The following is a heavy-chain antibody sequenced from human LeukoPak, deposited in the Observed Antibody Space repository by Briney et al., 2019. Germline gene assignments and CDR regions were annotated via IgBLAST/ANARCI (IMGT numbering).Heavy chain of an antibody. J-gene: IGHJ4*02. CDR1: GFTFSSYG. Sequence: GGSLRLSCAASGFTFSSYGMHWVRQAPGKGLEWVALIWCDGSNKYYADSVKGRFTISRDNSKNTLYLQMNSLRAEDTAVYYCARELGSSGYYPFDYWGQGTLVTVSS. V-gene: IGHV3-33*01. CDR3: ARELGSSGYYPFDY. D-gene: IGHD3-22*01. CDR2: IWCDGSNK.